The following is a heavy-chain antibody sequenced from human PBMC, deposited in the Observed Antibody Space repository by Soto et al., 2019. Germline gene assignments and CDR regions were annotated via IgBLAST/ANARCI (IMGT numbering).Heavy chain of an antibody. CDR3: ARDYYKYYDSSGYYRSPAY. CDR2: ISNDGSHT. CDR1: GFTFSSYC. Sequence: GGSLRLSCAASGFTFSSYCMHWVRQAPRKGLEWVSVISNDGSHTHYADSVKGRFTISRDNSRNTLFLQMNSLRAEDTAVYYCARDYYKYYDSSGYYRSPAYWGQGTLVTVSS. V-gene: IGHV3-30*03. J-gene: IGHJ4*02. D-gene: IGHD3-22*01.